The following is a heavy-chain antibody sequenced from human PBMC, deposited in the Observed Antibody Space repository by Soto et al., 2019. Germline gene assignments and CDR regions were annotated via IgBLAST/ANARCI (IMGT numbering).Heavy chain of an antibody. CDR3: IKDYGDDALGGYYFDY. CDR2: ISSSSTYI. J-gene: IGHJ4*02. Sequence: EVQLVESGGGLVKPGGSLRLSCAASAFTFSSYTMSWVRQTPGKGLEWVSSISSSSTYISYADSVKGRFTISRDNAKNSLSLQMNGLRADDTAMYYCIKDYGDDALGGYYFDYWGQGTLVTVSS. CDR1: AFTFSSYT. D-gene: IGHD4-17*01. V-gene: IGHV3-21*01.